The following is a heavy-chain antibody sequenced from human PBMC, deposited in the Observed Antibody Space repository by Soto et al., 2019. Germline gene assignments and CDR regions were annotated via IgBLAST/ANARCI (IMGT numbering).Heavy chain of an antibody. J-gene: IGHJ6*04. V-gene: IGHV4-59*01. CDR3: ARERHDLGGAGNIYFYGMAV. CDR2: IHDSGSA. Sequence: SETLSLTCTVSGESISSYLTIYYWSWIRQPPGKGLEWIGYIHDSGSANYNPSLKSRVTMSVDKSKNQISLELTSVSAADTAVYYCARERHDLGGAGNIYFYGMAVWGRGTTVTVSS. CDR1: GESISSYLTIYY. D-gene: IGHD2-15*01.